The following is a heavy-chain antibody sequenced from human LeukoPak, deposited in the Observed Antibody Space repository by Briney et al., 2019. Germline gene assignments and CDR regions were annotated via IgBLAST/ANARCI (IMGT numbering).Heavy chain of an antibody. V-gene: IGHV1-18*01. D-gene: IGHD3-22*01. CDR1: GYTFTSYG. J-gene: IGHJ1*01. CDR2: ISTYNGNT. CDR3: ARDRVYYDSSGYYEGYFQH. Sequence: GASVKVSCKASGYTFTSYGITWVRQAPGQGLEWMGWISTYNGNTDYAQRLQGRVTMTTDTSTSTAYMELSRLRSDDTAVYYCARDRVYYDSSGYYEGYFQHWGQGTLVTVSS.